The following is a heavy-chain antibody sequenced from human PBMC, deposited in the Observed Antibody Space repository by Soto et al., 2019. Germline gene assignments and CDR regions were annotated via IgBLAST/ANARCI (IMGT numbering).Heavy chain of an antibody. CDR2: IYYSGST. J-gene: IGHJ4*02. CDR3: ARSYLRYFDY. CDR1: GGSVSSGSYY. V-gene: IGHV4-61*03. Sequence: QVQLQESGPGLVKPSETLSLTCTVSGGSVSSGSYYWSWIRQPPGKGLEWIGYIYYSGSTNYNPALKSRVTISLDTSNNHFSLKLSSVTAADTAVYYCARSYLRYFDYWGQGTLVTVSS. D-gene: IGHD3-10*01.